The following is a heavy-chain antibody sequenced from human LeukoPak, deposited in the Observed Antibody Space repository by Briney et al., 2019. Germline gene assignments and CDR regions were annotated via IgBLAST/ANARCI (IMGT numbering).Heavy chain of an antibody. CDR2: ISATGGST. CDR1: GFTLRTFA. D-gene: IGHD6-19*01. J-gene: IGHJ4*02. V-gene: IGHV3-23*01. Sequence: GGSLRLSCAASGFTLRTFAMGWVRQAPGKGLEWVSGISATGGSTSYADSVKGRFTISRDNPKNTLYLEMSSLRAEDTAAYYCAKARIAVADTRFDYWGQGTLVTVSS. CDR3: AKARIAVADTRFDY.